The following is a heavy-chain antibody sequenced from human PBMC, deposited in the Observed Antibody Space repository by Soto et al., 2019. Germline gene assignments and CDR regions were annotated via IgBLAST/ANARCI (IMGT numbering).Heavy chain of an antibody. CDR2: INHSGST. CDR1: GGSFSGYF. Sequence: QVHLQQWGAGLLKPSETLSLTCAVYGGSFSGYFWNWVRQPPGKGLEWIGEINHSGSTKYNPSLKTRVTLSVDTSKNQFSLRVFSVNAADTAVYYCASDLSGYYYGMDVWGQGTTVTVS. CDR3: ASDLSGYYYGMDV. V-gene: IGHV4-34*01. J-gene: IGHJ6*02.